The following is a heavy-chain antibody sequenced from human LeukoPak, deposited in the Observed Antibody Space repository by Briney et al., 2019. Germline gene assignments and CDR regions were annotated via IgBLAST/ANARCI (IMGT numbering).Heavy chain of an antibody. V-gene: IGHV4-59*01. CDR3: ARDQDYSGYFDY. CDR2: IYYSGST. CDR1: GGSISNYY. J-gene: IGHJ4*02. D-gene: IGHD2-15*01. Sequence: SETLSLTCTVSGGSISNYYWNWIRQPPGKGLEWIGYIYYSGSTNYNPSLKSRVTISVDTSKNQFSLKLSSVTAADTAVYYCARDQDYSGYFDYWGQGTLVTVSS.